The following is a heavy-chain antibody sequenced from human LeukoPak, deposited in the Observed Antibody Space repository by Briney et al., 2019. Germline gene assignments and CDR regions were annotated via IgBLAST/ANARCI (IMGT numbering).Heavy chain of an antibody. J-gene: IGHJ4*02. Sequence: VGSLRLSCAASGFPFSTYSMHWVRQPPGKGLVWVSRISPDGSSKSYADSVKGRFIISRDNATNTLSLQMTSLTAEDTAVYYCARDGGLLPDNWGKGTLVTVSS. CDR3: ARDGGLLPDN. CDR2: ISPDGSSK. D-gene: IGHD1-14*01. V-gene: IGHV3-74*01. CDR1: GFPFSTYS.